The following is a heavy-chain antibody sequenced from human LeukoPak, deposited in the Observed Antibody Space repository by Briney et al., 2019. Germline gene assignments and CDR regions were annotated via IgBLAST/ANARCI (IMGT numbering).Heavy chain of an antibody. CDR3: TTYGSGRKFDY. Sequence: GGSLRLSCAASGFTFSHAWMSWVRQTPGKGLEWVGRIESKTDGGTTDYAALVKGRFTISRDDSTNTLYLQMNSLKSEDTAVYYCTTYGSGRKFDYWGQGVLVTVSS. CDR2: IESKTDGGTT. J-gene: IGHJ4*02. D-gene: IGHD3-10*01. CDR1: GFTFSHAW. V-gene: IGHV3-15*04.